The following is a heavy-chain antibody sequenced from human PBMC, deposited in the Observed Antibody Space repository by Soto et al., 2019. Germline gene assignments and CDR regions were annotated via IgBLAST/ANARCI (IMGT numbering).Heavy chain of an antibody. CDR3: ARVREIYYGSGSYYYYYGMDV. D-gene: IGHD3-10*01. Sequence: GGSLRLSCAASGFTFSRYWMSWVRQAPGKGLEWVANIKQDGSEKYYVDSVKGGFTIYRDNARNSLYLQMNSLRAEDTAVYYCARVREIYYGSGSYYYYYGMDVWVQEPTVTVSS. J-gene: IGHJ6*02. CDR1: GFTFSRYW. V-gene: IGHV3-7*01. CDR2: IKQDGSEK.